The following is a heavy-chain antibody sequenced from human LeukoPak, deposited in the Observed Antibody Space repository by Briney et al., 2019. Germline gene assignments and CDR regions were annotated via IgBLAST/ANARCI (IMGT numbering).Heavy chain of an antibody. D-gene: IGHD6-19*01. V-gene: IGHV1-8*03. J-gene: IGHJ4*02. CDR3: ARDLVSCGGWCRAPFDY. CDR1: GYTFTSYD. CDR2: MNPNSGNT. Sequence: GASVKVSCKASGYTFTSYDINWVRQATGQGLEWMGWMNPNSGNTGYAQKFQGRVTITRNTSISTAYMELSSLRSEDTAVYYCARDLVSCGGWCRAPFDYWGQGTLVTVSS.